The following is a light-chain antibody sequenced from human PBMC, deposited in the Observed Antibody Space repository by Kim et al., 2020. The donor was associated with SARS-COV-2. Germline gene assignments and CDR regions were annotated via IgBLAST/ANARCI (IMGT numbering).Light chain of an antibody. Sequence: QSALTQPASVSGSPGQSITISCTGTSSDVGGYNYVSWYQQHPGKAPKLMIYDVNKRPSGVSNRFSGSKSGNTASLTISGLQAEDEADYYCSSYTTSSTFGVFGGGTQLTVL. CDR1: SSDVGGYNY. V-gene: IGLV2-14*03. CDR3: SSYTTSSTFGV. J-gene: IGLJ3*02. CDR2: DVN.